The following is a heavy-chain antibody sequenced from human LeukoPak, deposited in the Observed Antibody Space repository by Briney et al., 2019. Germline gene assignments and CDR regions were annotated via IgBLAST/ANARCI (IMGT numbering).Heavy chain of an antibody. D-gene: IGHD1-26*01. CDR2: SYSTGNT. CDR1: GFTVNWNT. V-gene: IGHV3-53*01. CDR3: VRGEKDYYYGLDV. Sequence: EGSLRLSCVASGFTVNWNTMNWVRQAPGKGLEWVSASYSTGNTYYADSVKGRFTMFRDNSENTVYLEMSSLRAEDSAMYYCVRGEKDYYYGLDVWGQGTTVTVSS. J-gene: IGHJ6*02.